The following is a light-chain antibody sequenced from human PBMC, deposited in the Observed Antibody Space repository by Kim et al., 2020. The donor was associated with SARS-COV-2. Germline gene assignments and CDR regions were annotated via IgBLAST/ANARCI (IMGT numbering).Light chain of an antibody. Sequence: DIEMTQSPATLSVSPGGRATLSCRASQSVSSHLAWYQQKRGQAPRLLLYGASARPTGVPARFSGSGSGTEFTLTISSLQSEDFANYYCQQYDKWPRTFGQGTKVEIK. CDR1: QSVSSH. CDR2: GAS. J-gene: IGKJ1*01. V-gene: IGKV3-15*01. CDR3: QQYDKWPRT.